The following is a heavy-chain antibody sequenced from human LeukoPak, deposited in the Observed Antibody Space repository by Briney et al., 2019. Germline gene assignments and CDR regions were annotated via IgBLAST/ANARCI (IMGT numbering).Heavy chain of an antibody. Sequence: ASVKVSCKASGYTFTNYYIHWVRQAPGQGLEWMAIINPSGGSTNYAQKFQGRVTMTRHMSTSTVYMELSSLRSEDTAVYYCAKTVGATIDDAFDIWGQGTMVTVSS. V-gene: IGHV1-46*01. CDR1: GYTFTNYY. CDR2: INPSGGST. D-gene: IGHD1-26*01. CDR3: AKTVGATIDDAFDI. J-gene: IGHJ3*02.